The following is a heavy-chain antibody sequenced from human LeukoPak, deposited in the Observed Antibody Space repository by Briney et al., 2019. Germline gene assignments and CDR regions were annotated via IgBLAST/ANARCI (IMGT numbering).Heavy chain of an antibody. CDR1: GFTFSSYS. D-gene: IGHD1-26*01. V-gene: IGHV3-21*03. Sequence: GSLRLSCAASGFTFSSYSMNWVRQAPGKGLEWVSSISSSSSYIYYADSVKGRFTISRDNAKNSLYLQMNSLKTEDTAVYYCTTDLRWELLQYYFDYWGQGTLVTVSS. CDR2: ISSSSSYI. CDR3: TTDLRWELLQYYFDY. J-gene: IGHJ4*02.